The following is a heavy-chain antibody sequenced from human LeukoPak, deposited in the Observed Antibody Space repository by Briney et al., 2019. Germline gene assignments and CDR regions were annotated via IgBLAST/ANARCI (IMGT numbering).Heavy chain of an antibody. Sequence: PSETLSLTCTVSGGSINSYYGSWLRQAPGKGLEWIGFIYYSGSTHYTGSLKRRVTISVNTSKDQFSLMLSPVTAAYTAVYYCARHSVSSPHYFDCWGQGTLVTVSS. CDR1: GGSINSYY. V-gene: IGHV4-59*08. CDR3: ARHSVSSPHYFDC. D-gene: IGHD1-26*01. CDR2: IYYSGST. J-gene: IGHJ4*02.